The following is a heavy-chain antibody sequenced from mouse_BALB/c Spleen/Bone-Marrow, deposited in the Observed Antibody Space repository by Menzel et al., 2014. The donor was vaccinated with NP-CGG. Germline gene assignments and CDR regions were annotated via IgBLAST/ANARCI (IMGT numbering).Heavy chain of an antibody. D-gene: IGHD1-2*01. J-gene: IGHJ4*01. Sequence: QVHPEQPGAELVKPGASVKISCKASGYTFTRYWMNWVKQRPGQGLEWIGEIDPSDSYTNNNQKFKDKATLTVDKSSSTAYMQLSSLTSEDSAVYYCARRGTTAKDYAMDYWGQGTSVTVSS. CDR2: IDPSDSYT. CDR3: ARRGTTAKDYAMDY. V-gene: IGHV1S126*01. CDR1: GYTFTRYW.